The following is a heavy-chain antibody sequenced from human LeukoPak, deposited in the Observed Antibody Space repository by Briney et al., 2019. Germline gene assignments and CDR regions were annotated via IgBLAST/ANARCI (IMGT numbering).Heavy chain of an antibody. CDR1: GITFRSYA. V-gene: IGHV3-23*01. D-gene: IGHD3-10*01. Sequence: GGSLRLSCAASGITFRSYAMSWVRQARGKGLEWVSAMNGDGGSTYYADSVKGRFTISRDNSNNTLFLQMNSLRVEDTAVYYCAKWGAQSGSYRVVDCWGRGTLVTVSS. CDR2: MNGDGGST. CDR3: AKWGAQSGSYRVVDC. J-gene: IGHJ4*02.